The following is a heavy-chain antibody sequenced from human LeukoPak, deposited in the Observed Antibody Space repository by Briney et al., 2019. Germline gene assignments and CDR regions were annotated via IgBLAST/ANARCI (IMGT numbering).Heavy chain of an antibody. CDR1: GGTFSSYA. D-gene: IGHD5-18*01. Sequence: GASVEVSCKASGGTFSSYAISWVRQAPGQGLEWMGRIIPILGIANYAQKFQGRVTITADKSTSTAHMELSSLRSEDTAVYYCARGSRGYSYGYWNAFDIWGQGTMVTVSS. CDR2: IIPILGIA. J-gene: IGHJ3*02. V-gene: IGHV1-69*04. CDR3: ARGSRGYSYGYWNAFDI.